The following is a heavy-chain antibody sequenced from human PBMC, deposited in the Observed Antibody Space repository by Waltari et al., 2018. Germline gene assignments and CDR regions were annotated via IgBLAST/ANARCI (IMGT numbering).Heavy chain of an antibody. CDR2: IKSKTDGGTT. V-gene: IGHV3-15*01. D-gene: IGHD2-2*01. J-gene: IGHJ3*02. CDR1: GFTFSNAW. CDR3: TTDRFYEPDAFDI. Sequence: EVQLVESGGGLVKPGGSLRLSCAASGFTFSNAWMSWVRQAPGKGLEWCGRIKSKTDGGTTDYAAPVKGRFTISRDDSKNTLYLQMNSLKTEDTAVYYCTTDRFYEPDAFDIWGQGTMVTVSS.